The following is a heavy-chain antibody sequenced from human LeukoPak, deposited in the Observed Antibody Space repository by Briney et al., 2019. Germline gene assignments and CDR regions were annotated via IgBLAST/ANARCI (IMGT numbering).Heavy chain of an antibody. D-gene: IGHD5-18*01. CDR1: GFTLSDYS. CDR3: ASSLNTVMVSPYYLEY. CDR2: LTSGGVSA. J-gene: IGHJ4*02. Sequence: PGGSLRLSCAASGFTLSDYSMTWVRQAPGQGLEWISFLTSGGVSAFYADSVRGRFTVSRDDARSSLSLYMNTLRADDTAVYYCASSLNTVMVSPYYLEYWGPGTLVTVSS. V-gene: IGHV3-11*04.